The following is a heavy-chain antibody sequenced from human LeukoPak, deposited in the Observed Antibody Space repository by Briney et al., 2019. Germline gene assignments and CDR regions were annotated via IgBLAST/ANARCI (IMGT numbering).Heavy chain of an antibody. J-gene: IGHJ5*02. CDR1: GSTFDDYA. Sequence: GGSLRLSCAASGSTFDDYAMHWVRQAPGKGLEWVSGISWNSGSIGYADSVKGRFTISRDNAKNSLYLQMNSLRAEDTALYYCAKDGCSSTSCYAGSNNWFDPWGQGTLVTVSS. CDR3: AKDGCSSTSCYAGSNNWFDP. V-gene: IGHV3-9*01. D-gene: IGHD2-2*01. CDR2: ISWNSGSI.